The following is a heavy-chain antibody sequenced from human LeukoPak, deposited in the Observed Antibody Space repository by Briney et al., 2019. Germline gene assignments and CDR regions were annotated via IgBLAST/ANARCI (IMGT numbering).Heavy chain of an antibody. CDR1: GGSVINTNW. V-gene: IGHV4-4*02. CDR3: AREGGFYRPLDY. Sequence: PSGTLSLTCGVSGGSVINTNWWTWVRQPPGKGLEWIGEVHLDGRTSYNPSLESRLTMSVDVSENQVSLKLTSVTAADTAVYYCAREGGFYRPLDYSGQGTLVTVSS. CDR2: VHLDGRT. J-gene: IGHJ4*02. D-gene: IGHD3-3*01.